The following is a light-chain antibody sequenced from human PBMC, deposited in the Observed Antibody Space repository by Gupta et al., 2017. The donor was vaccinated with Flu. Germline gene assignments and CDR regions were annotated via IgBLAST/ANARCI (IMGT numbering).Light chain of an antibody. Sequence: EIVLTQSPATLSLSPGERATLSCRASQSVSSYLAWYQQKPGQAPRLLIYDASNRDPGTPARFTGSGCGTDFTLTISSREPEDFAVYYCQRRSNWPPFTFGHGTTLDIK. V-gene: IGKV3-11*01. CDR3: QRRSNWPPFT. CDR1: QSVSSY. CDR2: DAS. J-gene: IGKJ3*01.